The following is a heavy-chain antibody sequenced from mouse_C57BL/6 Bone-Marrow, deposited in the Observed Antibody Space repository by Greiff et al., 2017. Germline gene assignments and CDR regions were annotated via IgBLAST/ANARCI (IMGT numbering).Heavy chain of an antibody. V-gene: IGHV1-67*01. J-gene: IGHJ2*01. Sequence: VQLQQSGPELVRPGASVKLSCKASGYTFTDYAMHWVKQSPGQSLEWIGVISPYYGDASYNQKFKDKATMTVDKSSSTAYMELARLTSEDSAVYYGASGELWDYFDYWGQGTTLTVSS. CDR1: GYTFTDYA. CDR3: ASGELWDYFDY. D-gene: IGHD1-1*02. CDR2: ISPYYGDA.